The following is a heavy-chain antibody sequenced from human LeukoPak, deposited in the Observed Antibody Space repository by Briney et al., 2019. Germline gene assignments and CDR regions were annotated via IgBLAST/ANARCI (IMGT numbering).Heavy chain of an antibody. CDR2: IYYSGST. V-gene: IGHV4-59*11. Sequence: SETLSLTCTVSGGSISSHYWSWIRQPPGEGLEWVGYIYYSGSTNYNTSLKSRVTISVDTSKNQFSLKLSSVTAADTAVYYCARARWSIAARPDYYYYYMDVWGQGNTVTVSS. CDR3: ARARWSIAARPDYYYYYMDV. J-gene: IGHJ6*03. CDR1: GGSISSHY. D-gene: IGHD6-6*01.